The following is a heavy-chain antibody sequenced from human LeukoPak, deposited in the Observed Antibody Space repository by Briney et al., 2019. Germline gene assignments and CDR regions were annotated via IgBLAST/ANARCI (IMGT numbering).Heavy chain of an antibody. V-gene: IGHV1-8*01. CDR2: MNPKRGNT. CDR3: ARGGSSSSYYNNYGMDV. CDR1: GYSLTSFN. D-gene: IGHD6-13*01. J-gene: IGHJ6*02. Sequence: GASVTVSCKASGYSLTSFNINWVRQGSGQGIEWMGWMNPKRGNTGYAPTFQGRVTITRDTSIDTAFMELSSLRPDDTAVYYCARGGSSSSYYNNYGMDVWGQGTTITVSS.